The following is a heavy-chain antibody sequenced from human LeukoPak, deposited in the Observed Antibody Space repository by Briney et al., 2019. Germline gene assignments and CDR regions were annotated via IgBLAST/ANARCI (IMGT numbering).Heavy chain of an antibody. CDR2: ISAYNGNT. Sequence: GASVKVSCKASGYTFTSYGISWVRQAPGQGLEGMGWISAYNGNTNYAQKLQGRVTMTTDTSTSTAYMELRSLRSDDTAVYYCARDQVVLRFLDGYYYYMDVWGKGTTVTVSS. CDR1: GYTFTSYG. CDR3: ARDQVVLRFLDGYYYYMDV. D-gene: IGHD3-3*01. J-gene: IGHJ6*03. V-gene: IGHV1-18*01.